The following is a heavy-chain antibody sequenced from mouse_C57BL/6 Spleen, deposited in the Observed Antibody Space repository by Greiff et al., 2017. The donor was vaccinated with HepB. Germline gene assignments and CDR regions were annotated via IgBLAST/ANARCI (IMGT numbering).Heavy chain of an antibody. CDR2: IYPGSGST. Sequence: VQLQQPGAELVKPGASVKMSCKASGYTFTSYWITWVKQRPGQGLEWIGDIYPGSGSTNYNEKFKSKATLTVDTSSSTAYMQLSSLTSEDSAVYYCAKGGGSGSSWFAYWGQGTLVTVSA. J-gene: IGHJ3*01. CDR1: GYTFTSYW. V-gene: IGHV1-55*01. D-gene: IGHD3-2*02. CDR3: AKGGGSGSSWFAY.